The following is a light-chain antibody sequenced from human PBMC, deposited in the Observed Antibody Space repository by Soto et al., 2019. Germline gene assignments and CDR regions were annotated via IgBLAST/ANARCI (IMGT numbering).Light chain of an antibody. CDR1: SSEVGGYKY. CDR3: TSYTRSSTLV. J-gene: IGLJ3*02. CDR2: EVS. V-gene: IGLV2-14*01. Sequence: QSALTQPASVSGSPGQSITISCTGTSSEVGGYKYVSWYQQHPGKAPKLMIYEVSNRPSGISNRFSGSKSGNTASLTISGLQAEDEADYYCTSYTRSSTLVFGGGTKLTVL.